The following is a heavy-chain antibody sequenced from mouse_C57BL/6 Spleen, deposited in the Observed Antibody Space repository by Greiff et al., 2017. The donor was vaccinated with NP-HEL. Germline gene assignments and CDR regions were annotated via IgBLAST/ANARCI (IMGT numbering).Heavy chain of an antibody. Sequence: VQLQQSGPGLVAPSQSLSIPCTVSGFSLTSYAISWVRQPPGKGLEWLGVIWTGGGTNYNSALKSRLSISKDNSKSQVFLKMNSLQTDDTARYYCARNYGYGSSYPYYFDYWGQGTTLTVSS. V-gene: IGHV2-9-1*01. CDR2: IWTGGGT. J-gene: IGHJ2*01. CDR3: ARNYGYGSSYPYYFDY. CDR1: GFSLTSYA. D-gene: IGHD1-1*01.